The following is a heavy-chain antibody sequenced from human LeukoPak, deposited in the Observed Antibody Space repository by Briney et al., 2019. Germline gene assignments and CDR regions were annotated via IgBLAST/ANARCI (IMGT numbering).Heavy chain of an antibody. J-gene: IGHJ5*02. CDR2: IKQDGSEK. Sequence: GGSLRLSCAASGFTFSSYWMSWVRQAPGKGLGWVANIKQDGSEKYYVDSVKGRFTISRDNAKNSQYLQMNSLRAEDTAVYYCAREQDGYDFWSGYHKQNWFDPWGQGTLVTVSS. CDR1: GFTFSSYW. CDR3: AREQDGYDFWSGYHKQNWFDP. D-gene: IGHD3-3*01. V-gene: IGHV3-7*01.